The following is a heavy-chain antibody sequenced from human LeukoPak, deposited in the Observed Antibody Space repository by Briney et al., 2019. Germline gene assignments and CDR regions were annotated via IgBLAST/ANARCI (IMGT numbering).Heavy chain of an antibody. CDR2: ISSTSYSI. J-gene: IGHJ4*02. Sequence: GGSLRLFCAASGFTFSSYESNWVRQAPGKGLECISYISSTSYSIYYADSVKDRFTISRDNAKNALYLQMDSLRVEDTALYYCASSLGPRDYWGQGILVTVSS. V-gene: IGHV3-48*03. CDR3: ASSLGPRDY. CDR1: GFTFSSYE. D-gene: IGHD7-27*01.